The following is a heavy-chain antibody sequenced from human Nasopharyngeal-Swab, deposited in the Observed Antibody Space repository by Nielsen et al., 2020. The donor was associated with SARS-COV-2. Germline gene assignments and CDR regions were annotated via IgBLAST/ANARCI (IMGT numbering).Heavy chain of an antibody. Sequence: ASVKVSCKASGYTFTSYGISWVRQAPGQGLEWMGWINTYNGDTNCAQNFQGRVTVTTDTSTSTAYMELRSLRSDDTAVYYCARPNYCNGRGCYGATHNWFDPWGQGTLVTVSS. CDR1: GYTFTSYG. CDR3: ARPNYCNGRGCYGATHNWFDP. D-gene: IGHD2-15*01. CDR2: INTYNGDT. J-gene: IGHJ5*02. V-gene: IGHV1-18*04.